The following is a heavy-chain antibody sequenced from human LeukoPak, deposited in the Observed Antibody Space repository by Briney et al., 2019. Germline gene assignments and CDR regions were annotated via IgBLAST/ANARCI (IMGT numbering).Heavy chain of an antibody. CDR1: GGSISSYY. J-gene: IGHJ3*02. V-gene: IGHV4-4*07. CDR3: ARPSTYYYGSGSYDYAFDI. Sequence: SETLSLTCTVSGGSISSYYWSWIRQPAGKGLEWIERIYTSGSTNYNPSLKSRVTMSVDTSKNQFSLKLSSVTAADTAVYYCARPSTYYYGSGSYDYAFDIWGQGTMVTVSS. D-gene: IGHD3-10*01. CDR2: IYTSGST.